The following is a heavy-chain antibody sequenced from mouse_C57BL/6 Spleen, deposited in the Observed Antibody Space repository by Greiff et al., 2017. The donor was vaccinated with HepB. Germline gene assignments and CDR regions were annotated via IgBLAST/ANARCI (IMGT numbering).Heavy chain of an antibody. CDR3: APLITFTFDV. J-gene: IGHJ1*03. V-gene: IGHV1-59*01. D-gene: IGHD2-4*01. Sequence: VQLQQPGAELVRPGTSVKLSCKASGYTFTSYWMHWVKQRPGQGLEWIGVIDPSDSYTNYNQKFKGKATLTVDKSSSTAYLQLSSLTSEDSAVYYCAPLITFTFDVWGTGTTVTVSS. CDR1: GYTFTSYW. CDR2: IDPSDSYT.